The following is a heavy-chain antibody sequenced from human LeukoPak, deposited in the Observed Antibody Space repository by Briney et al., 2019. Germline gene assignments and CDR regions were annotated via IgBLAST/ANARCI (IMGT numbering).Heavy chain of an antibody. V-gene: IGHV4-34*01. Sequence: SETLSLTCAVYGGSFSGYYWSWIRQPPGKGLEWIGEINHSGSTNYNPSLKSRVAISVDTSRNQFSLKLASVTAADTAVYYCARTLYWSNGLAYWGQGTLVTVSS. D-gene: IGHD2-8*01. J-gene: IGHJ4*02. CDR2: INHSGST. CDR1: GGSFSGYY. CDR3: ARTLYWSNGLAY.